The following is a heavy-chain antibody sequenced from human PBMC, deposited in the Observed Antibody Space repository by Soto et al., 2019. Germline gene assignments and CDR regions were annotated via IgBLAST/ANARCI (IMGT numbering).Heavy chain of an antibody. CDR2: VHSSGRI. CDR1: GDSISSGGYY. Sequence: SETLSLTCTVSGDSISSGGYYWNWIRQHPERGLEWIGYVHSSGRIYYNSSLKSRVTISFDASENQFSLNVRSVTAADAAVYYCARDRLSXIVPVGMDVWGQGTTVTVSS. D-gene: IGHD2-21*01. J-gene: IGHJ6*02. V-gene: IGHV4-31*03. CDR3: ARDRLSXIVPVGMDV.